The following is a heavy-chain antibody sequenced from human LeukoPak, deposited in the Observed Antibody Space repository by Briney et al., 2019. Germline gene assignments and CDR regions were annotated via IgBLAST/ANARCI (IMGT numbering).Heavy chain of an antibody. Sequence: SETLSLTCAVYGGSFSGYYWSWNRQPPGKGLEWIGEINHSGSTNYNPSLKSRVTISVDTSKNQFSLKLSSVTAADTAVYYCARGLYGDYSFDYWGQGTLVTVSS. CDR1: GGSFSGYY. CDR2: INHSGST. J-gene: IGHJ4*02. D-gene: IGHD4-17*01. CDR3: ARGLYGDYSFDY. V-gene: IGHV4-34*01.